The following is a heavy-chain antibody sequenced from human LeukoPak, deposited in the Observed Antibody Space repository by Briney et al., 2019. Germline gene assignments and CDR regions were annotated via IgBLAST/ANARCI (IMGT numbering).Heavy chain of an antibody. D-gene: IGHD5-18*01. J-gene: IGHJ4*02. CDR1: GGSISSGGYY. V-gene: IGHV4-31*03. CDR2: IYYSGST. CDR3: ARDRYSYGLDY. Sequence: PQTLSLTCTVSGGSISSGGYYWSWIRQHPGKGLEWIGYIYYSGSTYYNPSLKSRVTISVDTSKNQFSLKLSSVTAADTAVYYCARDRYSYGLDYWGQGTLVTVSS.